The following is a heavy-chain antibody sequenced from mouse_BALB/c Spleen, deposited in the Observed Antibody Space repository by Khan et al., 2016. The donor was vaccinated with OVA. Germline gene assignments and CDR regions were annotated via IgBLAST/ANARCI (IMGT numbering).Heavy chain of an antibody. CDR3: ARVYGGDFDY. CDR2: ISYSGNT. D-gene: IGHD1-1*01. Sequence: DVKLQESGPGLVKPSQSLSLTCTVTGYSITSDYAWNWIRQFPGNKLEWMGFISYSGNTNYKPSLKSRISITRDTSKNQFFLQLNSVTTEDTARYYCARVYGGDFDYWGQGTTLTVSS. CDR1: GYSITSDYA. J-gene: IGHJ2*01. V-gene: IGHV3-2*02.